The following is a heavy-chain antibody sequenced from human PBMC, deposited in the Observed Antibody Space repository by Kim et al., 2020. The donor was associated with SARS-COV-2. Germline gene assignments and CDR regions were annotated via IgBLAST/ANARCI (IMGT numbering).Heavy chain of an antibody. CDR3: VRGDGYNYFDS. CDR1: GGSISSSSHY. V-gene: IGHV4-39*07. J-gene: IGHJ4*02. D-gene: IGHD5-12*01. CDR2: IYYTGST. Sequence: SETLSLTCTVSGGSISSSSHYWGWIRQPPGKGLEWIGNIYYTGSTYYSPSLEARLIISVDTSKNQFSLNLTSVTAADTALYYCVRGDGYNYFDSWGQGTL.